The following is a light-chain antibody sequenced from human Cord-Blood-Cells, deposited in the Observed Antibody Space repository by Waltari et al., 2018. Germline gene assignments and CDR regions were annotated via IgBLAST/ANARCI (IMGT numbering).Light chain of an antibody. CDR1: SIDVVGYNY. CDR3: SSYAGSNNFVV. Sequence: QSALTPPPSASGSPEQSVPISCPGTSIDVVGYNYVPWYQQHPGKAPKLMIYEVSKRPSGVPDRFSGSKSGNTASLTVSGLQAEDEADYYCSSYAGSNNFVVFGGGTKLTVL. V-gene: IGLV2-8*01. CDR2: EVS. J-gene: IGLJ2*01.